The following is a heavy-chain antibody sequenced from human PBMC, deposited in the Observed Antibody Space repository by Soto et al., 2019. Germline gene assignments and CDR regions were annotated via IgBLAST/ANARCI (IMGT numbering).Heavy chain of an antibody. CDR3: TTDEPSGWSVDFDY. CDR2: IKSKTDGGTT. Sequence: GGSLRLSCAASGFTFSNAWMSWVRQAPGKGLEWVGRIKSKTDGGTTDYAAPVKGRFTISRDDSKNTLYLQMNSLKTEDTAVYYCTTDEPSGWSVDFDYWGQGTLVTVSS. D-gene: IGHD6-19*01. V-gene: IGHV3-15*01. J-gene: IGHJ4*02. CDR1: GFTFSNAW.